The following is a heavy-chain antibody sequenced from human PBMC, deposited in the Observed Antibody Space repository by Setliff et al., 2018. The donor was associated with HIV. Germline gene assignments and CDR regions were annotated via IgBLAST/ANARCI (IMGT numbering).Heavy chain of an antibody. CDR1: GRSFSGYY. Sequence: SETLSLTCAVYGRSFSGYYWNWIRQSPGKGLEWIGEINHSGGTNYNPSLKSRVTMSIDTSKNQFSLNVSSVTAADTSVYYCARRWGIRGYSSWGQGTPVTVSS. J-gene: IGHJ5*02. CDR2: INHSGGT. D-gene: IGHD5-18*01. V-gene: IGHV4-34*01. CDR3: ARRWGIRGYSS.